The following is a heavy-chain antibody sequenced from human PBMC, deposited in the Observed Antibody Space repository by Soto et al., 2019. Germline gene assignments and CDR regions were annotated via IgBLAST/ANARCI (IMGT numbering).Heavy chain of an antibody. CDR1: GGSISSGGYS. J-gene: IGHJ4*02. Sequence: QLQLQESGSGLVKPSQTLSLTCAVSGGSISSGGYSWSWIRQPPGKGLEWIGYIYHSGSTYYNPSLKSRVTISEDRSKNQFSLKLSSVTATDTTVYYCARDGGNSNYFDYWGQGTLVTVSS. CDR3: ARDGGNSNYFDY. D-gene: IGHD2-21*02. CDR2: IYHSGST. V-gene: IGHV4-30-2*01.